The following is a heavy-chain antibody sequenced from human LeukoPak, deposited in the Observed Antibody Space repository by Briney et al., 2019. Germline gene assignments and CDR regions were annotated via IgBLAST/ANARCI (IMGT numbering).Heavy chain of an antibody. CDR3: ARNPIVGATTWFDP. CDR2: ISSSSRII. V-gene: IGHV3-48*03. J-gene: IGHJ5*02. Sequence: GGSLRLSCATSGFTFGSYEMNWVRQAPGKGLEWVSYISSSSRIIYYADSVKGRFTISRDNAKESLYLQMNSLRAEDTAVHYCARNPIVGATTWFDPWGQGTLVTVSS. D-gene: IGHD1-26*01. CDR1: GFTFGSYE.